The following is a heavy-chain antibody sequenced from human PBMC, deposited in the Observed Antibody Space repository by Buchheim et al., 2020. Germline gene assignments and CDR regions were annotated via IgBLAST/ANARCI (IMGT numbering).Heavy chain of an antibody. Sequence: QVQLQQGGAGLLKPSETLSLTCAVYGGSFSGYYWSWIRQPPGKGLEWIGEINHSGSNKSNPSLKSRVTISVNTPKNQFPLKLSSVTAADTAVYYCARRGVTAILRWGQGTL. D-gene: IGHD2-21*02. J-gene: IGHJ4*02. CDR2: INHSGSN. CDR1: GGSFSGYY. CDR3: ARRGVTAILR. V-gene: IGHV4-34*01.